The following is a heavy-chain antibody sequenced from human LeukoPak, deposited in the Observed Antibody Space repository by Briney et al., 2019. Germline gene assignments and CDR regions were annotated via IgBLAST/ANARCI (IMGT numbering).Heavy chain of an antibody. Sequence: SETLSLTCTVSGYSISSDYYWGWIRQPPGKGLEWIGSIYHSGSTYYNPSLKSRVTISVDTSKNHFSLRLSSVTAADTAVYYCARGVRQRGYYIGYYFDYWGQGTLVTVSS. J-gene: IGHJ4*02. CDR1: GYSISSDYY. V-gene: IGHV4-38-2*02. CDR2: IYHSGST. CDR3: ARGVRQRGYYIGYYFDY. D-gene: IGHD3-22*01.